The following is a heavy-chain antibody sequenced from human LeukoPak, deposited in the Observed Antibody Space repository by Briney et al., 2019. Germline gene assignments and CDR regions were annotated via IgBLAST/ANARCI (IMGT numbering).Heavy chain of an antibody. CDR3: ARSYYQSPYYYYMDV. CDR1: GGSISSYY. J-gene: IGHJ6*03. D-gene: IGHD1-26*01. Sequence: SETLSLTCTVSGGSISSYYWSWIRQPPGKGLEWIGYIYYSGSTNYNPSLKSRVTISVNTSKNQFSLKLSSVTAADTAVYYCARSYYQSPYYYYMDVWGKGTTVTVSS. CDR2: IYYSGST. V-gene: IGHV4-59*01.